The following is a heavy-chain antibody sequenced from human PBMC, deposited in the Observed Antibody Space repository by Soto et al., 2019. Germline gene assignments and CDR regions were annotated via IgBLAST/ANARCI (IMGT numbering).Heavy chain of an antibody. Sequence: EVQLVESGGGLVKPGGSLRLSCAASGFTFSNAWMSWVRQAPGKGLEWVGRIKSKTDGGTTDYAAPVKGRFTISRDDSKNTLYLQMNSLKTEDTAGYYCTTRPVFYIWGSYRPVTFWGQGTLVTVSS. CDR1: GFTFSNAW. CDR3: TTRPVFYIWGSYRPVTF. D-gene: IGHD3-16*02. CDR2: IKSKTDGGTT. V-gene: IGHV3-15*01. J-gene: IGHJ4*02.